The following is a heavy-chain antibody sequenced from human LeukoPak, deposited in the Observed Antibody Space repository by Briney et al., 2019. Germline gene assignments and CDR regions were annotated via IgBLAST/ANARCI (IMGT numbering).Heavy chain of an antibody. Sequence: GGSLRLSCAASGFTFSSYAMIWVRQAPRKGLGWVSTVTGNGGVTYYADSVKGRFTVSRDNSKDTLYLQMNSLRAEDTAVYYCAKRARADYYFDYWGQGTLVTVSS. CDR1: GFTFSSYA. CDR3: AKRARADYYFDY. V-gene: IGHV3-23*01. D-gene: IGHD2-21*02. J-gene: IGHJ4*02. CDR2: VTGNGGVT.